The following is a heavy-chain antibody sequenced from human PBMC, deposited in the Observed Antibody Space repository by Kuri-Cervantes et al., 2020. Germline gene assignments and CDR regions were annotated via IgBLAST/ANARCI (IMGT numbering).Heavy chain of an antibody. CDR3: VNGTGPTTGTTLFDC. D-gene: IGHD4-17*01. V-gene: IGHV3-33*01. CDR1: GFTFSDYG. Sequence: GESLKISCVASGFTFSDYGMHWVRQAPGKGLEWVAVTWYDGSNKYYADSVKGRFAISRDNSKNTLYLQMNSLRPEDTAVYYCVNGTGPTTGTTLFDCWGQGTLVTVSS. CDR2: TWYDGSNK. J-gene: IGHJ4*02.